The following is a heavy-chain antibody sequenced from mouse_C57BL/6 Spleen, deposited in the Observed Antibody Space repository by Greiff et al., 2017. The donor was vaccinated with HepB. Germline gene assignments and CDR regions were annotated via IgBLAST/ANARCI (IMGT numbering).Heavy chain of an antibody. J-gene: IGHJ4*01. D-gene: IGHD1-1*01. Sequence: DVKLQESGGGLVQPGGSLSLSCAAFGFTFTDYYMSWVRQPPGKALEWLGFIRNKANGYTTEYSASVKGRFTISRDNSQSILYLQMNALRAEDSATYYCARSYGTPYAMDYWGQGTSVTVSS. V-gene: IGHV7-3*01. CDR2: IRNKANGYTT. CDR1: GFTFTDYY. CDR3: ARSYGTPYAMDY.